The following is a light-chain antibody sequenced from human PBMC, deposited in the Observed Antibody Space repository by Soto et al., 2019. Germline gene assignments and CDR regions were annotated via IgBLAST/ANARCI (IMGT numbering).Light chain of an antibody. Sequence: EIVLTQSPATLSLSPGERATLSCRASQSVSSYLAWYQQKPGQAPRLLIYDASNRATGIPARFSGSGSETDFTLTISSLEPEDFAVYYCQHRMNWSLTFGQGTRLEIK. CDR3: QHRMNWSLT. J-gene: IGKJ5*01. V-gene: IGKV3-11*01. CDR1: QSVSSY. CDR2: DAS.